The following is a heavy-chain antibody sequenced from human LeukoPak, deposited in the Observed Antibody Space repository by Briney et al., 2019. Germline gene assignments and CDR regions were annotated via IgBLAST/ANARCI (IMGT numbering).Heavy chain of an antibody. CDR3: ARGHVSRITIFGVTRPRNWFDP. CDR1: GYTFTSYG. V-gene: IGHV1-8*02. CDR2: MNPNSGNT. D-gene: IGHD3-3*01. J-gene: IGHJ5*02. Sequence: ASVKVSCKASGYTFTSYGISWVRQAPGQGLEWMGWMNPNSGNTGYAQKFQGRVTMTRNTSISTAYMELSSLRSEDTAVYYCARGHVSRITIFGVTRPRNWFDPWGQGTLVTVSS.